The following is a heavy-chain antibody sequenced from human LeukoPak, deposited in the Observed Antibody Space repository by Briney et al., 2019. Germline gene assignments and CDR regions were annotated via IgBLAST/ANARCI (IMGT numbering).Heavy chain of an antibody. J-gene: IGHJ4*02. CDR2: IYSGGRT. CDR3: TRDVIRGTHLGY. V-gene: IGHV3-66*02. D-gene: IGHD3-10*01. Sequence: GGSLRLSCAASGFSVSRNYMTWVRQAPGKGLEWVSVIYSGGRTDYADSVKGRFTISRDSSKNTLYLQMNSLRAEDTAVYYCTRDVIRGTHLGYWGQGTLVTVSS. CDR1: GFSVSRNY.